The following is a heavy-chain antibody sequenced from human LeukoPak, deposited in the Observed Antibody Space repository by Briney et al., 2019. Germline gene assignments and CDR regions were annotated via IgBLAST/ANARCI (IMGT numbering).Heavy chain of an antibody. CDR2: IYHSGST. Sequence: GSLRLSCAASGFTFSNYAMTWVRQSPGKGLEWIGEIYHSGSTNCNPSLKSRVTISVDKSKNHFSLKLSSVTAADTAVYYCALRYSAYVQHWGQGTLVTVSS. D-gene: IGHD5-12*01. CDR1: GFTFSNYAM. CDR3: ALRYSAYVQH. J-gene: IGHJ1*01. V-gene: IGHV4-4*02.